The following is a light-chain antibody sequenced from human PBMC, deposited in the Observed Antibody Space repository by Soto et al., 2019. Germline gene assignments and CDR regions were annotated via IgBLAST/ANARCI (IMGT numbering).Light chain of an antibody. Sequence: QSVLTQPPSVSGAPGQRVIISCTGSSSNIGAGYDVHWYQQLPGTAPKLLIYGNSNRPSGVPDRFSGSKSGTSASLAITGLQAEDEADYYCQSYDSSLSGWVFGGGTKLTVL. CDR2: GNS. CDR1: SSNIGAGYD. J-gene: IGLJ3*02. V-gene: IGLV1-40*01. CDR3: QSYDSSLSGWV.